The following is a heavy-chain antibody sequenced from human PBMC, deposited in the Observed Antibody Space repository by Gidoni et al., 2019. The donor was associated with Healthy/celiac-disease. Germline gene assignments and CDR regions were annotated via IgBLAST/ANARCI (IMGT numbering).Heavy chain of an antibody. V-gene: IGHV3-21*01. CDR3: ALAAISPFDY. CDR1: GLTFSSYS. Sequence: EVQLVESGGGLVKPGGSLRLSCAASGLTFSSYSMNWVRQAPGKGLEWVSSISSSSSYIYYADSVKGRFTISRDNAKNSLYLQMNSLRAEDTAVYYCALAAISPFDYWGQGTLVTVSS. CDR2: ISSSSSYI. J-gene: IGHJ4*02. D-gene: IGHD2-15*01.